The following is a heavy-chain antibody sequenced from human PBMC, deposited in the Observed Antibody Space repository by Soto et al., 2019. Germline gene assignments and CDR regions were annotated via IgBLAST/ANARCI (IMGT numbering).Heavy chain of an antibody. CDR2: ISYSGST. CDR1: GGSVRSYY. V-gene: IGHV4-59*02. Sequence: GPTSLRCTVSGGSVRSYYWSWFRQPPGKGLEGIGSISYSGSTTYNHPLKSRVTISVDTPKNQFSPKLGSVTAADTAVYYCPRVSGEVYYEILTGYYPPYYYYGMDVWGQGTTVTVSS. D-gene: IGHD3-9*01. J-gene: IGHJ6*02. CDR3: PRVSGEVYYEILTGYYPPYYYYGMDV.